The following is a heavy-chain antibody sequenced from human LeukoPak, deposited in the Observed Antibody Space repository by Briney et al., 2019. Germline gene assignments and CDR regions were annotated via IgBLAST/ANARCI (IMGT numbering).Heavy chain of an antibody. CDR1: GYTFTGYY. J-gene: IGHJ6*02. CDR2: INPNSGGT. V-gene: IGHV1-2*02. CDR3: ARVVLYGSGRLSWPNYGMDV. Sequence: ASVKVSCKASGYTFTGYYMHWVRQAPGQGLEWMGWINPNSGGTNYAQKFQGRVTMTRDTSISTAYMELSRLRSDDTGVYYCARVVLYGSGRLSWPNYGMDVWGQGTTVTVSS. D-gene: IGHD3-10*01.